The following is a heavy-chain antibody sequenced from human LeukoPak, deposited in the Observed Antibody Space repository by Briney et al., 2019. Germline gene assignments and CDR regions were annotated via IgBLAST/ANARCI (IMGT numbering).Heavy chain of an antibody. CDR1: GGSVSSYY. CDR2: LYTSGST. D-gene: IGHD4-17*01. J-gene: IGHJ6*03. CDR3: AREYGDYRYYYYMDV. V-gene: IGHV4-4*07. Sequence: PSETLSLTCTVSGGSVSSYYWSWVRQPAGKGLEWIGRLYTSGSTNYHPSLKSRVTMSVDTSKNQFSLKLTSVTAADTAVYYCAREYGDYRYYYYMDVWGKGTTVTVSS.